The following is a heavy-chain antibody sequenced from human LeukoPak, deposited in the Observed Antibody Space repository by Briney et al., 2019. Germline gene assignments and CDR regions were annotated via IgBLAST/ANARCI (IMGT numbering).Heavy chain of an antibody. J-gene: IGHJ3*02. Sequence: EPSETLSLTCTVSGGSISSYYWSWIRQPAGKGLEWIGRIYTSGSTNYNPSLKSRVTMSVGTSKNQFSLKLSSVTAADTAVYYCARDGPTSEYQLLLHDAFDIWGQGTMVTVSS. CDR3: ARDGPTSEYQLLLHDAFDI. CDR2: IYTSGST. CDR1: GGSISSYY. D-gene: IGHD2-2*01. V-gene: IGHV4-4*07.